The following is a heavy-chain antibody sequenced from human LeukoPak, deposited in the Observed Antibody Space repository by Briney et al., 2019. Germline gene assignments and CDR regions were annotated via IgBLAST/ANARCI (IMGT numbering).Heavy chain of an antibody. V-gene: IGHV4-39*01. Sequence: SETLSLTCTVSGGSISSSSYYWGWIRQPPGTGLEWIGSIYYSGSTYYNPSLKSRVTISVDTSKNQFSLKLSSVTAADTAVYYCARLWTPIVGTTPAGFDPWGQGTLVTVSS. CDR2: IYYSGST. D-gene: IGHD5-12*01. J-gene: IGHJ5*02. CDR3: ARLWTPIVGTTPAGFDP. CDR1: GGSISSSSYY.